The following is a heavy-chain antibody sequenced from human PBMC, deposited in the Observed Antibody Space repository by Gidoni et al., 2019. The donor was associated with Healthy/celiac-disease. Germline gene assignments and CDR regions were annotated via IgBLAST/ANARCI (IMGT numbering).Heavy chain of an antibody. CDR2: INSEGSST. V-gene: IGHV3-74*01. J-gene: IGHJ5*02. CDR1: GFTFSSYW. CDR3: ARSRMTEDGFDP. D-gene: IGHD2-8*01. Sequence: EVQLVESGGGLVQPGGSLRLSCAASGFTFSSYWMHWVRQAPGKGLVWVSRINSEGSSTSYADTVKGRVNIYRDNDKNTLYLQMNSMRAEDTDVYYCARSRMTEDGFDPWGQGTLVTGSS.